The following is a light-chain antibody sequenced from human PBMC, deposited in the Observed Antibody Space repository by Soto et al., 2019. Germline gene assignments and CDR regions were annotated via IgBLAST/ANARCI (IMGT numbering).Light chain of an antibody. J-gene: IGLJ2*01. Sequence: SYELTQPPSVSVAPGKTARITCGGNNIGSKSVHWYQQKPGQAPILVIYSDNDRPSGIPERFSGSNSGNTATLTISRVEAGDEADYYCQVWDSSDDHVIFGGGTKLTVL. CDR1: NIGSKS. CDR3: QVWDSSDDHVI. CDR2: SDN. V-gene: IGLV3-21*04.